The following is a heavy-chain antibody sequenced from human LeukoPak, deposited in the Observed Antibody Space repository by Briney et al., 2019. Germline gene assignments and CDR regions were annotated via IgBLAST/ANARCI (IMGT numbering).Heavy chain of an antibody. D-gene: IGHD2-2*01. CDR3: ARVGVVVPAAKPPSSYGVRGVELPWGAFDI. CDR1: GYTFTSYY. V-gene: IGHV1-46*01. CDR2: INPSGGST. Sequence: ASVKVSCKASGYTFTSYYMHWVRQAPGQGLEWMGIINPSGGSTSYAQKFQGRVTMTRDTSTSTVYMELSSLRSEDTAVYYCARVGVVVPAAKPPSSYGVRGVELPWGAFDIWGQGTMVTVSS. J-gene: IGHJ3*02.